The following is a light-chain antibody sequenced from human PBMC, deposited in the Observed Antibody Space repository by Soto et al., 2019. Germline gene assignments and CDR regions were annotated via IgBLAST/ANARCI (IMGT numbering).Light chain of an antibody. V-gene: IGKV3-20*01. CDR3: QQYGDSPLT. CDR1: QTVSGSY. Sequence: EHVLTQSPGTLSLSPGERATLSCRASQTVSGSYVAWYQQKPGQTPRLLIYGASSRATGIPDRFSGSGSGTDFTLTISRLEPEDFAVYHCQQYGDSPLTFGGGTKVDIK. CDR2: GAS. J-gene: IGKJ4*01.